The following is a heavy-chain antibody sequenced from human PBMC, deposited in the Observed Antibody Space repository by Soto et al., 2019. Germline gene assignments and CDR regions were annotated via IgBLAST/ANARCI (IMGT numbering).Heavy chain of an antibody. Sequence: GESLKISCKGSGYRFTGYWIGWVRQMSGKGLEWMGIIYPSDSDTRYSPSFQGQVSMSADNSISTAYLQWSSLKASDSAMYYCARLNCSGGSCSEDYYYDMDVWGQRTTVTVSS. D-gene: IGHD2-15*01. V-gene: IGHV5-51*01. CDR1: GYRFTGYW. CDR2: IYPSDSDT. J-gene: IGHJ6*02. CDR3: ARLNCSGGSCSEDYYYDMDV.